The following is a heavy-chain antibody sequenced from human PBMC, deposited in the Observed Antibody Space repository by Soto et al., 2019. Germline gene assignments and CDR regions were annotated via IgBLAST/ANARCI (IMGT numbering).Heavy chain of an antibody. J-gene: IGHJ4*02. CDR2: ISYDGSIK. CDR1: GFTFSSHS. Sequence: QVQLVESGGGVVQPGRSLRLSCAASGFTFSSHSIQWVRQAPGKGLEWVAVISYDGSIKYYADSVKGRFTISRDNSKXXXXXXXXXXXXXXXXXXXXXXXXXXXGDLDYWGQGTLVIVSS. V-gene: IGHV3-30-3*01. CDR3: XXXXXXXGDLDY. D-gene: IGHD3-16*01.